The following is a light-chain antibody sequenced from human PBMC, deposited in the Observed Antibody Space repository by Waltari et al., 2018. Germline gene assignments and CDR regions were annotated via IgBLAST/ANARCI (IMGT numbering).Light chain of an antibody. CDR1: PSVLYSSNHKNY. CDR2: WAS. J-gene: IGKJ2*01. V-gene: IGKV4-1*01. CDR3: QQYYNTPYT. Sequence: DIVMTQSPDSLAVSLGERATINCKSSPSVLYSSNHKNYLAWYQQKPGQPPKLLIYWASTRESGVPDRFSGSGSGTDFTLTISSLQAEDVAVYYCQQYYNTPYTFGQGTKLEIK.